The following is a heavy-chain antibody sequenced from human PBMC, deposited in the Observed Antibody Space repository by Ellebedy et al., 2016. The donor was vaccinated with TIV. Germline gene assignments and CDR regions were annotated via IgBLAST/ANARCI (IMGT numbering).Heavy chain of an antibody. CDR1: GFTFSSYG. Sequence: GESLKISCAASGFTFSSYGMHWVRQAPGKGLEWVAVIWYDGSYKYYGDSVKGRFTISRDNANNSLYLQMNSLRAEDTAVYYCARFRWGVIIRWALDYWGQGTLVTVSS. V-gene: IGHV3-33*03. CDR3: ARFRWGVIIRWALDY. D-gene: IGHD3-10*01. CDR2: IWYDGSYK. J-gene: IGHJ4*02.